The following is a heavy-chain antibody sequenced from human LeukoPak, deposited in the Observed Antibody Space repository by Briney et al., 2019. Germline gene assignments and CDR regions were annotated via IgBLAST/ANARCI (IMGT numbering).Heavy chain of an antibody. CDR2: IYYSGST. CDR1: GGSISSYY. J-gene: IGHJ5*02. Sequence: PSETLSLTCTVSGGSISSYYWSWIRQPPGKGLEWIGYIYYSGSTNYNPSLKSRVTISVDTSKNQFSLKLSSVTAADTAVYYCARGYLSPDWFDPWGQGTLVTVSS. D-gene: IGHD1-1*01. CDR3: ARGYLSPDWFDP. V-gene: IGHV4-59*01.